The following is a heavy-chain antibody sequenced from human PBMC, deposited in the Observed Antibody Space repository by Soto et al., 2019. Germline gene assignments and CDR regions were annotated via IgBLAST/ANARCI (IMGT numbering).Heavy chain of an antibody. CDR2: VDSGGSST. CDR3: ARDNWHSY. V-gene: IGHV3-74*01. J-gene: IGHJ4*02. Sequence: EMQLVESGGDLVQPGGSLRLSCVASGFTFSTYWMHWVRQAPGKGLVWVSRVDSGGSSTNYADSVKGRFTISRDNAKNTLYLQMSSLRAEDTGVYYCARDNWHSYWGQGTRVTVSS. D-gene: IGHD1-7*01. CDR1: GFTFSTYW.